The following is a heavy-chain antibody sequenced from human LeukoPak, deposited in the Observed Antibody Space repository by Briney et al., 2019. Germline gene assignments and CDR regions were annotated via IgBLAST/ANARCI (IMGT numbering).Heavy chain of an antibody. CDR1: GYTFTGYY. D-gene: IGHD6-13*01. CDR2: INPNSGGT. J-gene: IGHJ3*02. CDR3: ARLSSSWTGAFDI. Sequence: GASVKVSCKASGYTFTGYYMHWVRQAPGQGLEWMGWINPNSGGTNYAQKFQGRVTMTRDTSISTAYMELSRLRSDDTAVYYCARLSSSWTGAFDIRGQGTMVTVPS. V-gene: IGHV1-2*02.